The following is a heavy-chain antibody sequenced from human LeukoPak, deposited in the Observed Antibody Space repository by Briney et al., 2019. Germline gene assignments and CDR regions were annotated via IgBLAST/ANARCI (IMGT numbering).Heavy chain of an antibody. J-gene: IGHJ6*02. CDR1: GYSFTSYW. D-gene: IGHD3-3*02. CDR3: ARQGHYYYYYYGMDV. V-gene: IGHV5-51*01. CDR2: IYPGDSDT. Sequence: GESLKISCKGSGYSFTSYWIGWVRQMPGKGLEWMGIIYPGDSDTRYSPSFQGQVPISADKSISTAYLQWSSLKASDTAMYYCARQGHYYYYYYGMDVWGQGTTVTVSS.